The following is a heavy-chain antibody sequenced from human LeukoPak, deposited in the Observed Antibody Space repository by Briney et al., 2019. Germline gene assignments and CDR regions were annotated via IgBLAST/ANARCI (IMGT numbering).Heavy chain of an antibody. Sequence: ASVKVSCKASGYTFTGYYMHWVRQAPGQGLEWMGWINPNSGGTNYAQKFQGRVTMTRDTSISTAYMELNRLSSDDTAVYYCATIQYGSGSHYWGQGTLVTVSS. CDR1: GYTFTGYY. CDR3: ATIQYGSGSHY. D-gene: IGHD3-10*01. V-gene: IGHV1-2*02. CDR2: INPNSGGT. J-gene: IGHJ4*02.